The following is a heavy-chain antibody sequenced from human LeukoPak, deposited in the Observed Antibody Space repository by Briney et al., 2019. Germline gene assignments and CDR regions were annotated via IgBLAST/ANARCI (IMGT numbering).Heavy chain of an antibody. CDR3: VKDDYCSGGSCHVVPIDY. V-gene: IGHV3-64D*06. CDR1: GFTFSSYA. J-gene: IGHJ4*02. D-gene: IGHD2-15*01. CDR2: ISSNGGST. Sequence: GGSLRLSCSASGFTFSSYAMHWVRQAPGKGLEYVSAISSNGGSTYYADSVKGRFTISRDNSKNTLYLQMSSLRAEDTAVYYCVKDDYCSGGSCHVVPIDYWGQGTLVTVSS.